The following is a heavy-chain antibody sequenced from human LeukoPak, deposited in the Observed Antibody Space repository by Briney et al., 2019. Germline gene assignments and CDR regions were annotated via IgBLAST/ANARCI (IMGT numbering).Heavy chain of an antibody. CDR3: TRDVAHSSSSLGTPLDY. CDR1: GYTFTSYG. V-gene: IGHV1-18*01. Sequence: ASVKVSCKASGYTFTSYGISWVRQAPGQGLEWMGWISAYNGNTNYAQKLQGRVTMTTDTSTSTAYMELRSLRSDDTAVYYCTRDVAHSSSSLGTPLDYWGQGTLVTVSS. J-gene: IGHJ4*02. CDR2: ISAYNGNT. D-gene: IGHD6-6*01.